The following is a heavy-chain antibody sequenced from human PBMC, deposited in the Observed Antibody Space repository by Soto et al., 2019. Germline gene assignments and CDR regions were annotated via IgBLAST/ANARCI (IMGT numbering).Heavy chain of an antibody. CDR3: ARGAHSASDY. CDR2: INPSGGST. Sequence: QVQLVQSGAGVKKPGASVKVSCKASGYTFTSYYMHWVRQAPGQGLEWMGIINPSGGSTSYAQKFQXXAXMXMDTSTSTVYMELSSLRSEDTAVYYCARGAHSASDYWGQGTLVTVSS. CDR1: GYTFTSYY. J-gene: IGHJ4*02. V-gene: IGHV1-46*01.